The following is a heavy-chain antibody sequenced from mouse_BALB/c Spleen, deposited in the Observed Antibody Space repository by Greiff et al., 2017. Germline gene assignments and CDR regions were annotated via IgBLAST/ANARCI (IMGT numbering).Heavy chain of an antibody. CDR3: ARTRITTGFAY. Sequence: ESGPGLVKPSQSLSLTCTVTGYSITSDYAWNWIRQFPGNKLEWMGYISYSGSTSYNPSLKSRISITRDTSKNQFFLQLNSVTTEDTATYYCARTRITTGFAYWGQGTLVTVSA. CDR1: GYSITSDYA. CDR2: ISYSGST. J-gene: IGHJ3*01. D-gene: IGHD1-1*01. V-gene: IGHV3-2*02.